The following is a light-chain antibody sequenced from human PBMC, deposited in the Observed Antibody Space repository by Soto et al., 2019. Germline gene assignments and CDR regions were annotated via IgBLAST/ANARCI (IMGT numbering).Light chain of an antibody. Sequence: DIQMTQSPSTLSASVGDRVTITCRASQSISSWLAWYQQKPGKAPKLLIYKASSLESGVPSRFSGSGSGTEFTLTISSLQPDDSATYYCQQYNSWWTFGQGTKLEIE. CDR2: KAS. J-gene: IGKJ2*02. V-gene: IGKV1-5*03. CDR3: QQYNSWWT. CDR1: QSISSW.